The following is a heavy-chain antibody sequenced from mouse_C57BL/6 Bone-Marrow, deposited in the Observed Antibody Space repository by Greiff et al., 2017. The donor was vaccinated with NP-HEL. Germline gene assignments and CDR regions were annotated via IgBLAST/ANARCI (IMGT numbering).Heavy chain of an antibody. J-gene: IGHJ3*01. CDR1: GFSLTSYG. V-gene: IGHV2-2*01. CDR2: IWSGGST. Sequence: VQLQQSGPGLVQPSQSLSITCTVSGFSLTSYGVHWVRQSPGKGLEWLGVIWSGGSTDYNAAFISRLSISKDNSKSQVFFKMNSLQADDTAIYYCASLTPFAYWGQGTLVTVSA. CDR3: ASLTPFAY.